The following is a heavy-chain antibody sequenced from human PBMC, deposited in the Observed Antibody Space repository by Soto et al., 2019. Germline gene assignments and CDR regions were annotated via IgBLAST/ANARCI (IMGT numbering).Heavy chain of an antibody. CDR3: ARGGGVVVVAATLSARDWFGP. CDR1: GYTFTSYG. CDR2: ISAYNGNT. D-gene: IGHD2-15*01. J-gene: IGHJ5*02. V-gene: IGHV1-18*01. Sequence: ASVKVSCKASGYTFTSYGISWVRQAPGQGLEWMGWISAYNGNTNYAQKLQGRVTMTTDTSTSTAYMELRSLRSDDTAVYYCARGGGVVVVAATLSARDWFGPWGQGTLVTVSS.